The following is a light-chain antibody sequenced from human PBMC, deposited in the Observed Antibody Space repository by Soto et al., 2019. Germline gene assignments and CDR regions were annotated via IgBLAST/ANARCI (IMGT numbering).Light chain of an antibody. CDR3: QHRDSFPLA. CDR2: AAS. Sequence: DIQLTQSPSFLSASVGDRVTITCRASQSISSHVAWYRQKSGKAPMLLIYAASTLQSGAPSRFSGSGSGTEFTLTISSLHPEDFATYYCQHRDSFPLAFGGGTPVEI. CDR1: QSISSH. V-gene: IGKV1-9*01. J-gene: IGKJ4*01.